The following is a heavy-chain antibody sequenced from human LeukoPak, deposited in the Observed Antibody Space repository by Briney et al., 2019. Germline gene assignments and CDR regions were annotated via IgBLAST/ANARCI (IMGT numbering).Heavy chain of an antibody. V-gene: IGHV4-39*07. Sequence: SETLSLTCTVSGGSISSSSYYWGWIRQPPGKGLEWIGSIYYSGSTYYNPSLKSRVTISVDTSKNQFSLKLSSVTAADTAVYYCARDERARDGYNYVDYWGQGTLVTVSS. J-gene: IGHJ4*02. CDR3: ARDERARDGYNYVDY. CDR1: GGSISSSSYY. D-gene: IGHD5-24*01. CDR2: IYYSGST.